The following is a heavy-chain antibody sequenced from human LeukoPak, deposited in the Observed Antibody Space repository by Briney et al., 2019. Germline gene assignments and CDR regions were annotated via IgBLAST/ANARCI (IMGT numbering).Heavy chain of an antibody. CDR1: GGSISSSSYY. CDR3: ARRGTYYYDSSGYYYLAGYYFDY. CDR2: IYYSGST. V-gene: IGHV4-39*01. D-gene: IGHD3-22*01. Sequence: SETLPLTCTVSGGSISSSSYYWGWIRQPPGKGLEWIGSIYYSGSTYYNPSLKSRVTISVDTSKNQFSLKLSSVTAADTAVYYCARRGTYYYDSSGYYYLAGYYFDYWGQGTLVTVSS. J-gene: IGHJ4*02.